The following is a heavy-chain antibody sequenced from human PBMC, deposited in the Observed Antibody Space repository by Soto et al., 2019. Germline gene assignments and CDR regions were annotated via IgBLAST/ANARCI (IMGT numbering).Heavy chain of an antibody. J-gene: IGHJ3*01. CDR2: ITDSGSST. V-gene: IGHV3-23*01. CDR1: GITFSSYV. D-gene: IGHD3-10*01. Sequence: EVQLLQSGGGLAQPGGYLRVSCAASGITFSSYVMTWVRQAPGRGLEWVSTITDSGSSTYYTDSVRGRFTVSRDNSKNTVYLQMDSLRAEDTAVYYCAKDRQMSTLTYDAFDVWGQGTMVTVSS. CDR3: AKDRQMSTLTYDAFDV.